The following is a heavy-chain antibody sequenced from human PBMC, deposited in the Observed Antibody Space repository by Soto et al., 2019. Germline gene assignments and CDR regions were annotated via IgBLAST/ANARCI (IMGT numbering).Heavy chain of an antibody. Sequence: QITLKESGPTLVKRTQTLTLTCTFSGFSLSANGVGVGWIRQPPGNALEWLALIYWDDEKIYSPSLKTRLTITKDTSKNQVLLTMTNMDPVDTATYYCAHRLTWDAFDIWGQGTMVTVSS. D-gene: IGHD1-26*01. V-gene: IGHV2-5*02. CDR3: AHRLTWDAFDI. CDR1: GFSLSANGVG. J-gene: IGHJ3*02. CDR2: IYWDDEK.